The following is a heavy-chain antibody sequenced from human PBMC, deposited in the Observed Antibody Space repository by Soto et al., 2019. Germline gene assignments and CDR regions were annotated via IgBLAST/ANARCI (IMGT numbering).Heavy chain of an antibody. Sequence: SVKVSCKASGGTFSSYAIRWVRQAPVQGLEWMGGIIPIFGTANYAQKFQGRVTITADESTSTAYMELSSLRSEDTAVYYCARMYDVVVPAASRAYYFDYWGQGTLVIVSS. CDR1: GGTFSSYA. D-gene: IGHD2-2*01. CDR2: IIPIFGTA. CDR3: ARMYDVVVPAASRAYYFDY. J-gene: IGHJ4*02. V-gene: IGHV1-69*01.